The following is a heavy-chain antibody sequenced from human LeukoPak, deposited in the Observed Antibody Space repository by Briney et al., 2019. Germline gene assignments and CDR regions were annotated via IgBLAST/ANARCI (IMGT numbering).Heavy chain of an antibody. CDR1: GFTVSSNY. CDR2: IYSGGST. D-gene: IGHD5-24*01. J-gene: IGHJ4*02. CDR3: ARDLAGYNSFDY. Sequence: PGGSLRLSCAASGFTVSSNYMSWVRQAPGKGLEWVSSIYSGGSTYYTDSVKGRFTISRDNSKNTLYLQMNSLIAEDTAVYYCARDLAGYNSFDYWGQGTLVTVSS. V-gene: IGHV3-66*01.